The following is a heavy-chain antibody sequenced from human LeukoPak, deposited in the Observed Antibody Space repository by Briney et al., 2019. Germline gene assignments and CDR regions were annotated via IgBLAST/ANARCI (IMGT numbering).Heavy chain of an antibody. Sequence: SETLSLTCAVSVYSVSSAYYWAWIRQPPGAGLEWIGSIYPSGTTYYKSSLRSRLIISIDASKNQFSLRLSSVTAADTAMYYCARRPESPITGFDFWGQGALVAVTS. D-gene: IGHD5/OR15-5a*01. CDR2: IYPSGTT. J-gene: IGHJ4*02. V-gene: IGHV4-38-2*01. CDR1: VYSVSSAYY. CDR3: ARRPESPITGFDF.